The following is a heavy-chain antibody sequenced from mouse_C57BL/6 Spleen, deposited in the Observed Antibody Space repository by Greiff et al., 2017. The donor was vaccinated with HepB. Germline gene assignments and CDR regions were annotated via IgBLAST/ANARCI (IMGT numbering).Heavy chain of an antibody. CDR3: ARGGYDYDYYYAMDY. J-gene: IGHJ4*01. CDR2: IYPRSGNT. CDR1: GYTFTSYG. V-gene: IGHV1-81*01. Sequence: VKLQESGAELARPGASVKLSCKASGYTFTSYGISWVKQRTGQGLEWIGEIYPRSGNTYYNEKFKGKATLTADKSSSTAYMELRSLTSEDSAVYFCARGGYDYDYYYAMDYWGQGTSVTVSS. D-gene: IGHD2-4*01.